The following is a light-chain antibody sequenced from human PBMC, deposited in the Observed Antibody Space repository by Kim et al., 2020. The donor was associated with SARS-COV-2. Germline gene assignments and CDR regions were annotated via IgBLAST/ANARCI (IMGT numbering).Light chain of an antibody. Sequence: NFMLTQPHSVSGSPGQTVTISCTRTDGTIATNYVHWYQLRPGSAPTIVIYEDHQRPSGVPERFSGSIDPPSNSASLTISGLENEDEAEYYCQSYDATNRVFGGGTKVTVL. J-gene: IGLJ3*02. CDR2: EDH. V-gene: IGLV6-57*04. CDR3: QSYDATNRV. CDR1: DGTIATNY.